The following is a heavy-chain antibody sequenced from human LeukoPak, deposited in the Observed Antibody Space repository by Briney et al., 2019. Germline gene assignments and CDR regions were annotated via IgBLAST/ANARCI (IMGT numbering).Heavy chain of an antibody. CDR1: GFTVSSNY. V-gene: IGHV3-66*01. CDR2: IYSGGST. J-gene: IGHJ6*02. D-gene: IGHD4-17*01. Sequence: GGSLRLSCAASGFTVSSNYMSWVRQAPGKGLEGVSVIYSGGSTYYADSVKGRFTISRDNSKNTLYLQMNSLRAEDTAVYYCARDGVRYGDYHYYYGMDVWGQGTTVTVSS. CDR3: ARDGVRYGDYHYYYGMDV.